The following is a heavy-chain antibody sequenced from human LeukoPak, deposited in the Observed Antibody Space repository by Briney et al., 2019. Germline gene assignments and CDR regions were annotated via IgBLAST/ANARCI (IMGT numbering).Heavy chain of an antibody. CDR2: IYYSGST. D-gene: IGHD5-24*01. Sequence: PSETLSLTCTVSGGSISSGGYYWSWIRQHPGKGLEWIGYIYYSGSTYYNPSLKSRVTISVDTSKNQFSLKLSSVTAADTAVYYCARDEEMATTDYWGQGTLVTVSS. CDR3: ARDEEMATTDY. CDR1: GGSISSGGYY. V-gene: IGHV4-31*03. J-gene: IGHJ4*02.